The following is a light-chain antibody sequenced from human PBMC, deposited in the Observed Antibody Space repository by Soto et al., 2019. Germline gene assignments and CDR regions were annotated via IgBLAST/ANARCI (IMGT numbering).Light chain of an antibody. Sequence: EIVLTQSPATLSLSPGERATLSCRASQSVSRSLAWYQQKPDQAPRLLIYDASNRATGIPARFSGSGSGTDFTLTISSLEPEDFAVFSCQHRYNFGQGTRLEIK. CDR3: QHRYN. CDR2: DAS. V-gene: IGKV3-11*01. J-gene: IGKJ5*01. CDR1: QSVSRS.